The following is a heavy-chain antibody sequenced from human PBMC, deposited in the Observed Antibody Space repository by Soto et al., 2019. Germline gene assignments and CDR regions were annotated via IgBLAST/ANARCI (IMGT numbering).Heavy chain of an antibody. CDR3: ARDCVPGRMVRRVWDCAL. Sequence: QVQLVQSGAEVKKPGASVKVSCKASGYTFISYGISWVRQAPGQGLEWMGWISAYNGNTNYAQKVQGRVTMTTATSTSTAYMEVQSLRTDDAAVYYCARDCVPGRMVRRVWDCALLGQWTMVPVSS. CDR1: GYTFISYG. D-gene: IGHD3-10*01. J-gene: IGHJ3*01. V-gene: IGHV1-18*04. CDR2: ISAYNGNT.